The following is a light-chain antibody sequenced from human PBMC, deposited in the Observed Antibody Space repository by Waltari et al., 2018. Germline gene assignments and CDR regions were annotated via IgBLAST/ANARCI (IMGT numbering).Light chain of an antibody. Sequence: EIVLTQSPGTLSLSPGESATLSCRASQSVSRSYLAWYQQKPGQAPRLLIYGAASRTTGIPDRFSGSGSGTDFTLTISRLEPEDFAVYYCQQYDSSPRTFGQGTKVEIK. CDR1: QSVSRSY. V-gene: IGKV3-20*01. J-gene: IGKJ1*01. CDR3: QQYDSSPRT. CDR2: GAA.